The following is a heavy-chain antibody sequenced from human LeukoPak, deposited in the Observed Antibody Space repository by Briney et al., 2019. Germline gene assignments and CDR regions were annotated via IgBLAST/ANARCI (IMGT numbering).Heavy chain of an antibody. CDR3: ARVGTDIRDY. J-gene: IGHJ4*02. V-gene: IGHV1-46*01. Sequence: ASVKVSCKASGGTFSSYAISWVRQAPGQGLEWMGIINPSGGSTSYAQKFQGRVTMTRDTSTSTVYLELSSLRSEDTAVYYCARVGTDIRDYWGQGTLVTVSS. CDR1: GGTFSSYA. CDR2: INPSGGST. D-gene: IGHD3-10*01.